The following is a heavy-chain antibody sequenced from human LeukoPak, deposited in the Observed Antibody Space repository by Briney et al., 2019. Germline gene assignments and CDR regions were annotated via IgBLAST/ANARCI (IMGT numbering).Heavy chain of an antibody. D-gene: IGHD6-19*01. V-gene: IGHV4-59*01. J-gene: IGHJ4*02. CDR1: GGSISSYY. CDR2: IYYSGST. Sequence: PSETLPLTCTVSGGSISSYYWSWIRQPPGKGLEWIGYIYYSGSTNYNPSLKSRVTISVDTSKNQFSLKLSSVTAADTAVYYCARDLRAVAGERAYYFDYWGQGTLVTVSS. CDR3: ARDLRAVAGERAYYFDY.